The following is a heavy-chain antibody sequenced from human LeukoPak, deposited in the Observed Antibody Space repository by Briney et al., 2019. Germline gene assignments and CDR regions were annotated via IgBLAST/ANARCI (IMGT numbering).Heavy chain of an antibody. CDR2: IYTSGST. CDR1: GYSISSGYY. V-gene: IGHV4-38-2*02. CDR3: AREGGYRNAFDI. J-gene: IGHJ3*02. Sequence: SETLSLTCTVSGYSISSGYYWGWIWQPPGKGLEWIGRIYTSGSTNYNPSLKSRVTISVDTSKNQFSLKLSSVTAADTAVYYCAREGGYRNAFDIWGQGTMVTVSS. D-gene: IGHD6-19*01.